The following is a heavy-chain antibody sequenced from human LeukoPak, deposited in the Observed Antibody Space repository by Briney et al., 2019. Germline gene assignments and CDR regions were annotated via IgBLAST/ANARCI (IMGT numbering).Heavy chain of an antibody. D-gene: IGHD6-13*01. CDR2: IYYTGST. CDR3: ARQQLSQLYYFDN. Sequence: SETLSLTCTVTGGSISSYYWSWIRQPPGKGLEWIGYIYYTGSTNYNPSLKSRVTISVDTSKNQFSLKLSSVTAADAAVYYCARQQLSQLYYFDNWGQGTLVTVSS. CDR1: GGSISSYY. J-gene: IGHJ4*02. V-gene: IGHV4-59*13.